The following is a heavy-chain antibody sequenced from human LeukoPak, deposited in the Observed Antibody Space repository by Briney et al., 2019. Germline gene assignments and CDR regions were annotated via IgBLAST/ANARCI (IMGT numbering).Heavy chain of an antibody. D-gene: IGHD1-26*01. Sequence: SETLSLTCAVSGYSISSGYYWGWIRQPPGKGLEWIGSIYHTGSTYYNPSLKSRLTMSVDTSRNQFSLKLSSVTAADTAMYYCATLRRPGAAVGNYFDYWGQGTLVTVSS. J-gene: IGHJ4*02. V-gene: IGHV4-38-2*01. CDR1: GYSISSGYY. CDR2: IYHTGST. CDR3: ATLRRPGAAVGNYFDY.